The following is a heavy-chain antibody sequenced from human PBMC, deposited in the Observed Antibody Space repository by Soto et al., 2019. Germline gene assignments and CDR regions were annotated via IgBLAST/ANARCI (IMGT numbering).Heavy chain of an antibody. V-gene: IGHV5-10-1*01. Sequence: RGESLKISCKGSGYNFDTYWINWVRQMPGKGLEWMRRIDPGDSKTKYSPSLEGHITISVDTSINTTYLQWSSLKASDTAIYYCARRIAAAGGYYYYAFDVWGQGTAVTVSS. CDR2: IDPGDSKT. D-gene: IGHD6-13*01. CDR3: ARRIAAAGGYYYYAFDV. J-gene: IGHJ6*02. CDR1: GYNFDTYW.